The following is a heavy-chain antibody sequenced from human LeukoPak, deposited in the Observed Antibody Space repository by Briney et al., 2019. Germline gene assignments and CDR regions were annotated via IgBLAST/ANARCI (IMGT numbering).Heavy chain of an antibody. D-gene: IGHD3-3*01. CDR1: GFTFSSYG. Sequence: PGGSLRLSCAASGFTFSSYGMHWVRQAPGKGLEWVAVIYSGSGTYHADSVKGRFTISRDISKNTLYLQMNSLRAEDTAVYFCAGGTIFPRYYFDYWGQGTLVTVSS. CDR2: IYSGSGT. CDR3: AGGTIFPRYYFDY. V-gene: IGHV3-NL1*01. J-gene: IGHJ4*02.